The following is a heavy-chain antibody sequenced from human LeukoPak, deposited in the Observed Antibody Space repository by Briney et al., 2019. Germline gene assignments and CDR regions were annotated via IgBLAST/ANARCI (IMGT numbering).Heavy chain of an antibody. V-gene: IGHV3-7*04. J-gene: IGHJ4*02. Sequence: GGSLRLSCAASGFTFNNYWMSRVRPAPGKGLECVANIKQDGSEKFYVDSVKGRFTISRDNAKNSLYLQMNSLRAEDTAVYYCARPSRGSTPDYWGQGTLSPSPQ. CDR3: ARPSRGSTPDY. D-gene: IGHD1-26*01. CDR1: GFTFNNYW. CDR2: IKQDGSEK.